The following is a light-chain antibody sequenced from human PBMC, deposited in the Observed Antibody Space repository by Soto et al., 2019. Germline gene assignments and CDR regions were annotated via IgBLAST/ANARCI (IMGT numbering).Light chain of an antibody. CDR1: SSDVGYDNY. CDR3: SSYSTTSSPHVL. Sequence: QSVLTQPASVSGSPGQSITISCTGTSSDVGYDNYVSWFQQHPGKAPKLMIYEVSRRPSGVSTRFSASKSGSTASLTISGIQAEDEADYYCSSYSTTSSPHVLFGGGTKVTVL. CDR2: EVS. V-gene: IGLV2-14*01. J-gene: IGLJ2*01.